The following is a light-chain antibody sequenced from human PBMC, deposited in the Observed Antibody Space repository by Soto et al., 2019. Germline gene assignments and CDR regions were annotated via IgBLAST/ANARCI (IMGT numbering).Light chain of an antibody. CDR2: EVS. J-gene: IGLJ1*01. Sequence: QSVLTQPPSASGSPGQSVTISCTGTSSDIDVYNYVSWYQQHPGKAPKLMIYEVSKRPSGVPDRFSGSKSGNTASLTVSGLQAEDEADYYCSSYAGSNNLYVFGTGTKVTVL. CDR1: SSDIDVYNY. V-gene: IGLV2-8*01. CDR3: SSYAGSNNLYV.